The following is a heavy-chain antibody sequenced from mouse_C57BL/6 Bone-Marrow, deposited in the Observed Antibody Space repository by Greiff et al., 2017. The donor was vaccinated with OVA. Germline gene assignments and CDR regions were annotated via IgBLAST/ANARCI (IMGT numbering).Heavy chain of an antibody. CDR3: ASYGSSSFAY. CDR2: IRFKSDNYAT. CDR1: GFTFSNYC. Sequence: EVKLEESGGGLVQPGGSMKLSCVASGFTFSNYCMNWVRQSPEKGLEWVAHIRFKSDNYATHYAESVKGRFTISRDDSKSSVYLQMNNLRAEDTAIYYCASYGSSSFAYWGQGTLVTVSA. V-gene: IGHV6-3*01. D-gene: IGHD1-1*01. J-gene: IGHJ3*01.